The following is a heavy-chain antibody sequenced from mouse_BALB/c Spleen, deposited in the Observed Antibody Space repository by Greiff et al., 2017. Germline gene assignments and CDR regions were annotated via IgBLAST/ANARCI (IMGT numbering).Heavy chain of an antibody. CDR1: GFTFSSYA. Sequence: EVKVVESGGGLVKPGGSLKLSCAASGFTFSSYAMSWVRQTPEKRLEWVASISSGGSTYYPDSVKGRFTISRDNARNILYLQMSSLRSEDTAMYYCARGRDYGSSYDGFDYWGQGTTLTVSS. V-gene: IGHV5-6-5*01. D-gene: IGHD1-1*01. CDR3: ARGRDYGSSYDGFDY. J-gene: IGHJ2*01. CDR2: ISSGGST.